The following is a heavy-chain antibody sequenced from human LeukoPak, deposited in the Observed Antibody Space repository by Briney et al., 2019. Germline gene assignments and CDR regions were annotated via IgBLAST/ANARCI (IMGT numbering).Heavy chain of an antibody. CDR3: ARHGGGYYYFDS. V-gene: IGHV4-59*08. CDR1: GGSISNYY. CDR2: IYYSGST. D-gene: IGHD2-21*01. Sequence: SETLSLTCTVSGGSISNYYWSWIRQPPGKGLECIGYIYYSGSTNYNPSLKSRVTISVDTSKRQFSLKLNSVTAADTAVYYCARHGGGYYYFDSWGQGTLVTVSA. J-gene: IGHJ4*02.